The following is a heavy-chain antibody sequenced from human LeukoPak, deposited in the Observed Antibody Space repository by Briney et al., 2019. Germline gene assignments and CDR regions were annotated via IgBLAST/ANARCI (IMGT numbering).Heavy chain of an antibody. V-gene: IGHV4-59*12. CDR3: ARDERIAVAGGFDY. CDR2: IYYSGST. J-gene: IGHJ4*02. CDR1: GGSISSYY. Sequence: SETLSLTCTVSGGSISSYYWSWIRQPPGKGLEWIGYIYYSGSTYYNPSLKSRVTISVDTSKNQFSLKLSSVTAADTAVYYCARDERIAVAGGFDYWGQGTLVTVSS. D-gene: IGHD6-19*01.